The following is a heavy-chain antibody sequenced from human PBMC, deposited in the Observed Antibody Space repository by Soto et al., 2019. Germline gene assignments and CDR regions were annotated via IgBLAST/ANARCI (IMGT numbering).Heavy chain of an antibody. V-gene: IGHV1-18*01. CDR2: ISAYNGNT. D-gene: IGHD3-22*01. Sequence: ASVKVSCKASGYTFTSYGISWVRQAPGQGLEWMGWISAYNGNTNYAQKLQGRVTMTTDTSTSTAYMELRSLRSDDTAVYYCARDWPFSYDSSVYNEGNWYFVLRGRGTLVTGSS. CDR3: ARDWPFSYDSSVYNEGNWYFVL. J-gene: IGHJ2*01. CDR1: GYTFTSYG.